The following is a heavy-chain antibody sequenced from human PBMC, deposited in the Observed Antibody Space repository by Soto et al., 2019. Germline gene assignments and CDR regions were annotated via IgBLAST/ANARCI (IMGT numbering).Heavy chain of an antibody. D-gene: IGHD3-3*01. V-gene: IGHV4-4*02. CDR2: IYHSGST. Sequence: SETLSLTCAVSGGSISSSNWWSWVRQPPGKGLEWIGEIYHSGSTNYNPSLKSRVTISVDKSKNQFSLKLSSVTAADTAVYYCATRRSIFGVVPYPLDPWGQGTLVTVSS. CDR1: GGSISSSNW. CDR3: ATRRSIFGVVPYPLDP. J-gene: IGHJ5*02.